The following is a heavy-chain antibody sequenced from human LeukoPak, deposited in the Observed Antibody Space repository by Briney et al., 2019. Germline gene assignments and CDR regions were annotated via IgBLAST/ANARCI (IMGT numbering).Heavy chain of an antibody. CDR1: GFTFSSYS. Sequence: GGSLRLSCAASGFTFSSYSMNWVRQAPGKGLEWVSSISSSSSYICYADSVKGRFTISRDNAKNSLYLQMNSLRAEDTAVYYCARVQGSGYSPFDYWGQGTLVTVSS. J-gene: IGHJ4*02. V-gene: IGHV3-21*01. CDR2: ISSSSSYI. CDR3: ARVQGSGYSPFDY. D-gene: IGHD3-22*01.